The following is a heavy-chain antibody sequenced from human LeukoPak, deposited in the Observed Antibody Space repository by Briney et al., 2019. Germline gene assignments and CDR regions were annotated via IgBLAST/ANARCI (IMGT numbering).Heavy chain of an antibody. V-gene: IGHV3-23*01. Sequence: PGGSLRLSCAASGFTFSSYAMSWVRQAPGKRLEWVSGISGSGGSTYYADFVKGRFTISRDNSKNTLYLQMNGLRAEDTAVYYCAKVTVRSANYFDYWAQGTLVTVSS. CDR2: ISGSGGST. D-gene: IGHD4-11*01. J-gene: IGHJ4*02. CDR3: AKVTVRSANYFDY. CDR1: GFTFSSYA.